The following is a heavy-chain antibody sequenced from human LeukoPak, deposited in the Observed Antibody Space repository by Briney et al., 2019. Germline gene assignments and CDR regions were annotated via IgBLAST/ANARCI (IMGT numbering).Heavy chain of an antibody. D-gene: IGHD6-13*01. CDR1: GFTFSSYN. V-gene: IGHV3-23*01. Sequence: GGSLRLSCAASGFTFSSYNINWVRQAPGKGLEWVSGISASGGSTYYADSVRGRFTISRDNSKNTLYLQMNSLRAEDTAVHYCARVNSIAAAAPFDYWGQGTLVTVSS. J-gene: IGHJ4*02. CDR3: ARVNSIAAAAPFDY. CDR2: ISASGGST.